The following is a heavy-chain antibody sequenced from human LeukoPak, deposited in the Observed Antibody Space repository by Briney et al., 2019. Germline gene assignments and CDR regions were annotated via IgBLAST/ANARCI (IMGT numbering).Heavy chain of an antibody. V-gene: IGHV4-39*01. CDR2: FYYTGTT. D-gene: IGHD1-1*01. CDR1: GGSINTASYY. J-gene: IGHJ6*03. CDR3: AGMKATGTSRGYIDV. Sequence: ASETLSLICSVSGGSINTASYYWGWIRQPPGKGLELIGNFYYTGTTFYNSSLQSRVTISVDTSKNQLSLKLTSVTATDTSVYYCAGMKATGTSRGYIDVWGKGTTVTVSS.